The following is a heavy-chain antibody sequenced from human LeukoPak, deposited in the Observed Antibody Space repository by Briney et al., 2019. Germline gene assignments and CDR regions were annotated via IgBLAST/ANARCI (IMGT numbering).Heavy chain of an antibody. CDR1: GGSISSYY. CDR2: IYYSGST. J-gene: IGHJ5*02. CDR3: ARHHDLFDP. D-gene: IGHD3-3*01. Sequence: SETLSLTCTVSGGSISSYYWSWIRQPPGKGLEWIGYIYYSGSTNYNPSLKSRVTISVDTSKNQFSLKLSSVTAADTAVYYCARHHDLFDPWGEGTLVTVSS. V-gene: IGHV4-59*01.